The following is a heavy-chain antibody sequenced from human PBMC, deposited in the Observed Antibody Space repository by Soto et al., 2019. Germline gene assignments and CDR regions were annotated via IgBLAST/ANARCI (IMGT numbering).Heavy chain of an antibody. CDR1: GFTFRSYA. CDR3: ARAMDIGMASKDNWLDP. D-gene: IGHD2-2*03. CDR2: ISYDENNR. J-gene: IGHJ5*02. Sequence: QVQLVESGGGVVQPGRSLRLSCAASGFTFRSYAMHWVRQAPGKGREWVATISYDENNRYYTDSVKGRFTISRDNSKNTVYLQVNSLRDEDPAVYYCARAMDIGMASKDNWLDPSGQGTLVTVSS. V-gene: IGHV3-30-3*01.